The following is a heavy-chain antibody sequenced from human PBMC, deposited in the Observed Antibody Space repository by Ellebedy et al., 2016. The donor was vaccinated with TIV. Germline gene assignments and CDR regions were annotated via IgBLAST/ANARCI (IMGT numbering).Heavy chain of an antibody. Sequence: GESLKISCKGSGYSFTSYWIGWVRQMPGKGLEWMGIIYPGDSDTTYSPSFQGQVTISVDKSISTAYLQWSGLKASDSAMYYCARRGGATDFYFDYWGQGTLVTVSS. V-gene: IGHV5-51*01. CDR2: IYPGDSDT. J-gene: IGHJ4*02. D-gene: IGHD2-21*01. CDR1: GYSFTSYW. CDR3: ARRGGATDFYFDY.